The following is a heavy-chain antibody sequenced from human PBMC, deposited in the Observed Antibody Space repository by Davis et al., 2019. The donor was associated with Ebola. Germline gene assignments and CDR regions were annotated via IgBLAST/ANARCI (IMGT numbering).Heavy chain of an antibody. CDR2: ISSSGSTT. CDR1: GFTFSDYY. Sequence: GGSLRLSCAASGFTFSDYYMSWIRQAPGKGLEWVSYISSSGSTTYYADSVKGRFTISRDNSKNTLYLQMNSLRAEDTAVYYCASIVVVTAIPYFDYWGQGTLVTVS. J-gene: IGHJ4*02. CDR3: ASIVVVTAIPYFDY. V-gene: IGHV3-11*01. D-gene: IGHD2-21*02.